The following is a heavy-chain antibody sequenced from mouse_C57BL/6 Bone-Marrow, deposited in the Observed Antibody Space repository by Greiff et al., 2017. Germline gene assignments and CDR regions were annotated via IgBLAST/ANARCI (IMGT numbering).Heavy chain of an antibody. J-gene: IGHJ4*01. Sequence: QVQLQQPGAELVKPGASVKMSCKASGYTFTSYWITWVKQRPGQGLEWIGDIYPGSGSTNYNEKFKSKATLTVDTSSSTAYMQLSSLTSADSAVYDCGRRGYGDAMDYWGQGTSVTVSA. D-gene: IGHD1-2*01. CDR1: GYTFTSYW. CDR3: GRRGYGDAMDY. CDR2: IYPGSGST. V-gene: IGHV1-55*01.